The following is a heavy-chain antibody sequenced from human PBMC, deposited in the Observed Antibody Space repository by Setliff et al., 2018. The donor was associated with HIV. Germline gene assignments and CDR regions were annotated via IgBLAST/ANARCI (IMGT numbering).Heavy chain of an antibody. CDR3: AREGHVATPGRSEFDP. V-gene: IGHV1-46*01. Sequence: ASVKVSCKASGYSFSSYYMHWVRQAPGQGLEWMGITNPRGGKANYAQRFQGRLTVTTDTSTSTVYMEIRLLTSDDTAIYYCAREGHVATPGRSEFDPWGQGTLVTVSS. CDR2: TNPRGGKA. J-gene: IGHJ5*02. D-gene: IGHD6-13*01. CDR1: GYSFSSYY.